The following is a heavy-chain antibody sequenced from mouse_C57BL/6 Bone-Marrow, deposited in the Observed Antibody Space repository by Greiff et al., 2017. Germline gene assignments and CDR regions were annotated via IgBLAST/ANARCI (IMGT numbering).Heavy chain of an antibody. CDR1: GYTFTSYG. D-gene: IGHD1-1*01. CDR2: IYPRSGNT. Sequence: VQLQQSGAELARPGASVKLSCKASGYTFTSYGISWVKQRTGQGLEWIGEIYPRSGNTYYNEKFKGKATLTADKSSSTAYMELRSLTSEDSAVYFCARPDYYGSGYGWYFDVWGTGTTVTVSS. CDR3: ARPDYYGSGYGWYFDV. V-gene: IGHV1-81*01. J-gene: IGHJ1*03.